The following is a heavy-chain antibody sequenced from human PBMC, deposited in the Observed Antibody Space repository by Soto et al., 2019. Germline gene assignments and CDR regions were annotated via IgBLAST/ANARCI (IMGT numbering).Heavy chain of an antibody. V-gene: IGHV1-18*01. CDR1: GYTFTSYG. D-gene: IGHD3-16*02. CDR2: ISAYNGNT. CDR3: AREQYYDYVWGSYRSFDY. Sequence: QVQLVQSGAEVKKPGASVKVSCKASGYTFTSYGISWVRQAPGQGLEWMGWISAYNGNTNDAQKLQGRVTMTTDTSTSTAYMELRSLRSDDTAVYYCAREQYYDYVWGSYRSFDYWGQGTLVTVSS. J-gene: IGHJ4*02.